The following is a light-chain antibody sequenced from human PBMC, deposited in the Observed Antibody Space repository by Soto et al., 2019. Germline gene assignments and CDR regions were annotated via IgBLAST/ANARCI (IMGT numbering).Light chain of an antibody. CDR3: QQYNTFSRT. CDR2: KAS. CDR1: QTISSW. J-gene: IGKJ1*01. V-gene: IGKV1-5*03. Sequence: DIQMTQSPSTVSASVGDRVTMTCRASQTISSWLAWYQQKPGKAPKLLIYKASTLESGVPSRFSGSGSGTEFTVTISGLQPDDFATYYCQQYNTFSRTFGQGTKVDI.